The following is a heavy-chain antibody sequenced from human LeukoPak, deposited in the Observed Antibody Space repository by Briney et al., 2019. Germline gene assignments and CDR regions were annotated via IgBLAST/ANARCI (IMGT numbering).Heavy chain of an antibody. D-gene: IGHD3-22*01. V-gene: IGHV4-34*01. J-gene: IGHJ5*02. CDR1: GGSFSGYY. CDR2: INHSGST. Sequence: SGTLSLTCAVYGGSFSGYYWSWIRQPPGKGLEWIGEINHSGSTNYNPSLKSRVTISVDTSKNQFSLKLSSVTAADTAVYYCARGPIDYYDSSGYWRAYNWFDPWGQGTLVTVSS. CDR3: ARGPIDYYDSSGYWRAYNWFDP.